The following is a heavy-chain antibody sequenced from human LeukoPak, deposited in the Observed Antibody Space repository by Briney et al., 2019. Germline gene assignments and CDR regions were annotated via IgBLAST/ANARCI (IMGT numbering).Heavy chain of an antibody. CDR1: GFTFSSYW. CDR2: IVASGGGT. CDR3: AKTQGYFDY. Sequence: GGSLRLSCAASGFTFSSYWMSWVRQAPGKGLEWVSAIVASGGGTYYADSVKGRFTISRDNSKNTLYLQMNSLRAEDTAEYYCAKTQGYFDYWGQGTLVTVSS. J-gene: IGHJ4*02. V-gene: IGHV3-23*01.